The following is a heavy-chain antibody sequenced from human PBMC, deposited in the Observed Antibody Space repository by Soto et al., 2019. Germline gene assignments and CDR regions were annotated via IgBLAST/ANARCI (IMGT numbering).Heavy chain of an antibody. D-gene: IGHD6-6*01. V-gene: IGHV1-18*01. J-gene: IGHJ6*02. CDR3: ARDSSSSGYYYGMDV. CDR1: NETLTTYG. CDR2: VSGYNGHS. Sequence: QVHLVQSGAEVKKPGASVKVSCKASNETLTTYGISWVRQAPGQGLEWMGWVSGYNGHSSSAQKVQDRVIMTADTSTNTAYMELRSLTPDDSAVYFCARDSSSSGYYYGMDVWGQGTTVTVSS.